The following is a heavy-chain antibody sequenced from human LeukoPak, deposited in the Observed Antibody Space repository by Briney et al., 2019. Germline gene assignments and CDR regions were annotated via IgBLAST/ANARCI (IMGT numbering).Heavy chain of an antibody. CDR2: IYYSGST. V-gene: IGHV4-59*01. CDR1: GGSISSYY. J-gene: IGHJ5*02. Sequence: KASETPSLTCTVSGGSISSYYWSWIRQPPGKGLEWIGYIYYSGSTNYNPSLKSRVTISVDTSKKQFSLKLTSVTAADTAVYYCARDSGSYPHWFAPWGQGTLVTVSS. D-gene: IGHD1-26*01. CDR3: ARDSGSYPHWFAP.